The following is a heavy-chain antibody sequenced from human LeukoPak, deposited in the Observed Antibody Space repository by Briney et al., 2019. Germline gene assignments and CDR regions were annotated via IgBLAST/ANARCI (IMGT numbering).Heavy chain of an antibody. D-gene: IGHD1-26*01. CDR3: AESYSGSYSDAFDI. Sequence: ASVKVSCKASGYTFTGYYMHWVRQAPGQGLEWMGWINPNSGGTNYAQKFQGRVTMTRDTSISTAYMELSRLRSDDTAAYYCAESYSGSYSDAFDIWGQGTMVTVSS. V-gene: IGHV1-2*02. J-gene: IGHJ3*02. CDR2: INPNSGGT. CDR1: GYTFTGYY.